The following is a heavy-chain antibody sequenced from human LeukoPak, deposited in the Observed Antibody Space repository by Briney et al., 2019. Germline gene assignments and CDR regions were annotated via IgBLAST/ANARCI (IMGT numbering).Heavy chain of an antibody. CDR3: ARDLTLSDSSGYFDY. Sequence: GGSLRLSCAASGITFSSHWMTWVRQAAGKGLEWVANIKQDGSEKYYVDSVKGRFTISRDNSKNTLYLQMNSLRAEDTAVYYCARDLTLSDSSGYFDYWGQGTLVTVSS. J-gene: IGHJ4*02. V-gene: IGHV3-7*01. CDR1: GITFSSHW. CDR2: IKQDGSEK. D-gene: IGHD3-22*01.